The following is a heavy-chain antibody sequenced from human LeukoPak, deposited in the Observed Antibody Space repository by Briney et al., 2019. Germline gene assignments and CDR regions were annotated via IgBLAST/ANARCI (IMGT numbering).Heavy chain of an antibody. CDR1: GFTFSSYS. V-gene: IGHV3-21*01. CDR2: ISTSSSYI. J-gene: IGHJ4*02. Sequence: GGSLRLSCAASGFTFSSYSMNWVRQAPGKGLEWVSSISTSSSYIYYADSVKGRFTVSRDNAKNSLYLQMNSLRAEDTAVYYCARADWDTAMIDYWGQGTLVTVSS. CDR3: ARADWDTAMIDY. D-gene: IGHD5-18*01.